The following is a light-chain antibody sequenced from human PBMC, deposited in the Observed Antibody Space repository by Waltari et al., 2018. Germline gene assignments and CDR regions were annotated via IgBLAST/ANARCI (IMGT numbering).Light chain of an antibody. Sequence: VVMQSPATLSVSPGKTVTLSCSASQNVNTNLAWYQQKPGQAPRLLIFAASTRAPGIPSRFGGSGSGTEFTLTITSLQFEDVGVYFCQQYHKWPPGGFGGGTKVEIE. CDR1: QNVNTN. J-gene: IGKJ4*01. CDR3: QQYHKWPPGG. V-gene: IGKV3-15*01. CDR2: AAS.